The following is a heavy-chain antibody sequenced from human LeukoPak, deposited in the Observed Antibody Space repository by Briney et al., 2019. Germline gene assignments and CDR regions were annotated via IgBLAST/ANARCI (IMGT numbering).Heavy chain of an antibody. CDR1: GHSFTNYW. J-gene: IGHJ4*02. D-gene: IGHD3-16*02. Sequence: GESLKISCKASGHSFTNYWIGWVRQMPGKGLEWMGNIYPGDSDTRYSPSFQGLVTISADKSIGTASLQWSNLKASDTAMYYCARLETTEGVISTFEYWGQGTLVTVSS. CDR3: ARLETTEGVISTFEY. V-gene: IGHV5-51*01. CDR2: IYPGDSDT.